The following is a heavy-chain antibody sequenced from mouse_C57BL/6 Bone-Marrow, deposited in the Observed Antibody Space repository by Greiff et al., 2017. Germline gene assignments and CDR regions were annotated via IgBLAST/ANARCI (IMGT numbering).Heavy chain of an antibody. CDR3: ERKEHYGNEVDE. Sequence: VQLQQSGAELARPGASVKMSCKASGYTFTSYTMHWVKQRPGQGLEWIGYINPSSGYTKYNQKFKDKATLTADKSSSTAYMQLSSLTSEDSAVYKWERKEHYGNEVDEWGQGKLGNVS. CDR2: INPSSGYT. J-gene: IGHJ3*02. CDR1: GYTFTSYT. V-gene: IGHV1-4*01. D-gene: IGHD2-1*01.